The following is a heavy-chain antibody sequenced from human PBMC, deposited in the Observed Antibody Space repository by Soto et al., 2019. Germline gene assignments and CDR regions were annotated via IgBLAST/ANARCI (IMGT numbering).Heavy chain of an antibody. D-gene: IGHD4-17*01. CDR3: ARDLKTSLNDYVDLYFDY. CDR2: ISAYNGNT. CDR1: GYSFTSYG. Sequence: GASVEVSCKASGYSFTSYGISWVQQATGKGLEWMGWISAYNGNTNYAQKLQGRVTMTTDTSTSTAYMELRSLRSDDTAVYYCARDLKTSLNDYVDLYFDYWGQGTLVTVSS. V-gene: IGHV1-18*01. J-gene: IGHJ4*02.